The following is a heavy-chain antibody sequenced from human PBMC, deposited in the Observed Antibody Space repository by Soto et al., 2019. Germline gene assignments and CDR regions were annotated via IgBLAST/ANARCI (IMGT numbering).Heavy chain of an antibody. Sequence: GVLRLSCAASGFTFTRYSMNWVRQAPGKGLEWVSSISSTTNYIYYGDSMKGRFTISRDNAKNSLYLEMNSLRAEDTAVYYCARESEDLTSNFDYWGQGTLVTAPQ. V-gene: IGHV3-21*06. J-gene: IGHJ4*02. CDR3: ARESEDLTSNFDY. CDR1: GFTFTRYS. CDR2: ISSTTNYI.